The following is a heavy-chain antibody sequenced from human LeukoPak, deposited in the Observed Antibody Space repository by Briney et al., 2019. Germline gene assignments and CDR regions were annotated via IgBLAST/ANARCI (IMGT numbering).Heavy chain of an antibody. Sequence: SATLSLTCAVYVGSFSGYYWCWIRQPPGEGLGWTGVIYDGGNTNYTPSLKSRFTISIDTSKNPLSLKMSSVTAADTAVYYCASLGMYDFWSGRSREPIYGMDVWGQGTTVTVSS. J-gene: IGHJ6*02. CDR1: VGSFSGYY. CDR2: IYDGGNT. D-gene: IGHD3-3*01. V-gene: IGHV4-34*01. CDR3: ASLGMYDFWSGRSREPIYGMDV.